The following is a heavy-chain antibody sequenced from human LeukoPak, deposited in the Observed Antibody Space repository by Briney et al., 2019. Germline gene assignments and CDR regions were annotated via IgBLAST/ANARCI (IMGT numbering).Heavy chain of an antibody. Sequence: EASVKVSCKASGYTFTGYYMHWVRQAPGQGLEWMGWINPNSGGTNYAQKFQGRVTMTRDTSISTAYMELSRLRSDDTAVYYCARGEARRDYYYGSGSYYNHYYYYGMDVWGQGTTVTVSS. D-gene: IGHD3-10*01. CDR3: ARGEARRDYYYGSGSYYNHYYYYGMDV. CDR1: GYTFTGYY. CDR2: INPNSGGT. J-gene: IGHJ6*02. V-gene: IGHV1-2*02.